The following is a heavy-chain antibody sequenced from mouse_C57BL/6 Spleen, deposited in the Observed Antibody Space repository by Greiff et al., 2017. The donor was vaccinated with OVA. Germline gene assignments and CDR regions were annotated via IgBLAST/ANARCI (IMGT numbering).Heavy chain of an antibody. D-gene: IGHD2-5*01. V-gene: IGHV14-4*01. J-gene: IGHJ3*01. CDR3: TRREGYSNPFAY. Sequence: VQLQQSGAELVRPGASVKLSCTASGFNIKDDYMHWVKQRPEQGLEWIGWIDPENGDTEYASKFQGKATITADKSSNTAYLQLSSLTSEDTAIYYCTRREGYSNPFAYWGQGTLVTVSA. CDR2: IDPENGDT. CDR1: GFNIKDDY.